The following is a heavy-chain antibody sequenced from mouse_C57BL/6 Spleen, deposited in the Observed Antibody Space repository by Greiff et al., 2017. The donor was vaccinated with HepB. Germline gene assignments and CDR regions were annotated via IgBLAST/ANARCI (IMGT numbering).Heavy chain of an antibody. V-gene: IGHV5-6*02. CDR3: AIETGYDYEGARFAY. J-gene: IGHJ3*01. D-gene: IGHD2-4*01. CDR2: ISSGGSYT. Sequence: DVMLVESGGDLVKPGGSLKLSCAASGFTFSSYGMSWVRQTPDKRLEWVATISSGGSYTYYPDSVKGRFTISRDNAKHTLYLQMSSLKSEDTAMYYCAIETGYDYEGARFAYWGQGTLVTVSA. CDR1: GFTFSSYG.